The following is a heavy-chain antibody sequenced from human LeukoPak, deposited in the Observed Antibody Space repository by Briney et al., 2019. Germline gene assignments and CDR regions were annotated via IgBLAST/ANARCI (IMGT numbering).Heavy chain of an antibody. Sequence: SVKVSCKASGGTFGNYAISWVRQAPGQGLEWMGGIIPIFGTANYTQKFQGRVTITADESTSTAYMELSSLRSEDTAVYYCARAYSSRLWSGPHYYMDVWGKGTTVTISS. CDR1: GGTFGNYA. D-gene: IGHD6-13*01. J-gene: IGHJ6*03. V-gene: IGHV1-69*13. CDR3: ARAYSSRLWSGPHYYMDV. CDR2: IIPIFGTA.